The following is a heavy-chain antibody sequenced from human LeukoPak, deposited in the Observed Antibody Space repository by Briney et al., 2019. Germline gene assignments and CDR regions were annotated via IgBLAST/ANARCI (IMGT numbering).Heavy chain of an antibody. Sequence: GGSLRLSCAVSGITFSHYAMSCVRQAPGRGLEWVGSLTDSGDATYYADSVKGRLTISRDNSNSTLYLHISGLRDEDTAVYYCARVYSRNSGGWLDPRGQGTLVTVSS. CDR3: ARVYSRNSGGWLDP. CDR1: GITFSHYA. V-gene: IGHV3-23*01. CDR2: LTDSGDAT. J-gene: IGHJ5*02. D-gene: IGHD5-12*01.